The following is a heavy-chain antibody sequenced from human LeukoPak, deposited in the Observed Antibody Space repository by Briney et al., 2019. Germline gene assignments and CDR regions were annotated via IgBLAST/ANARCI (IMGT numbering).Heavy chain of an antibody. V-gene: IGHV3-74*01. CDR2: INTDGSST. J-gene: IGHJ4*02. Sequence: GGSLRLSCAASGFTFSSYWMHWVRQAPGKGLVWVSRINTDGSSTTYADSVKGRFTFSRDNAKNTLILQMNSLRTEDTAVYYCARGEYVSAWPNIDYWGQGTLVTVSS. CDR1: GFTFSSYW. D-gene: IGHD6-19*01. CDR3: ARGEYVSAWPNIDY.